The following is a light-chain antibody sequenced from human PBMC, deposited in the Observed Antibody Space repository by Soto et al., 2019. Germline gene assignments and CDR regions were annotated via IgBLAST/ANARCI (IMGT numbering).Light chain of an antibody. J-gene: IGKJ1*01. Sequence: DIQMTQSPSTLSASVGDRVTITCRASQSISSWLAWYQQKPGKAPKLLSYKASSLESGVPSRFSGSGSGTEFTITISSLQPDDFATYCFQQYNSYWTFGQGNKVEIK. CDR1: QSISSW. CDR2: KAS. CDR3: QQYNSYWT. V-gene: IGKV1-5*03.